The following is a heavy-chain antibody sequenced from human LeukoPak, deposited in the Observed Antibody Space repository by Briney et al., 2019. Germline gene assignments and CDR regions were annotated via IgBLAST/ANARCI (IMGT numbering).Heavy chain of an antibody. CDR3: AKDILSRRDSSGYPLDY. V-gene: IGHV3-23*01. CDR2: ISGSGGST. D-gene: IGHD3-22*01. CDR1: GFTFSSYA. J-gene: IGHJ4*02. Sequence: GGSLRLSCAAPGFTFSSYAMSWVRQAPGKGLEWVSAISGSGGSTYYADSVKGRFTISRDNSKNTLYLQVNSLRAEDTAVYYCAKDILSRRDSSGYPLDYWGQGTLVTVSS.